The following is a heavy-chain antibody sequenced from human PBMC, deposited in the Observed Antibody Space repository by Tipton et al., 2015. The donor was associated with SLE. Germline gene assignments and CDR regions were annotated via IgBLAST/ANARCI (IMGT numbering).Heavy chain of an antibody. D-gene: IGHD2-15*01. V-gene: IGHV3-48*03. Sequence: SLRLSCAASGIILSSYEMNWVRQAPGKGLEWVSYISSSGSTIYYADSVKGRFTISRDNAKNSLYLQMNSLRAEDTAVYYCARALGRMDAFDIWGQGTMVTVSS. CDR3: ARALGRMDAFDI. CDR1: GIILSSYE. CDR2: ISSSGSTI. J-gene: IGHJ3*02.